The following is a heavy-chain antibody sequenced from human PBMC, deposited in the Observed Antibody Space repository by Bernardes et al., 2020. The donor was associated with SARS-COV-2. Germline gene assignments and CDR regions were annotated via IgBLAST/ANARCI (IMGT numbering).Heavy chain of an antibody. CDR2: ISGSGGST. V-gene: IGHV3-23*01. Sequence: GGSLRLSCAASGFTFRSSAMSWVRQAPGQGLEWVSAISGSGGSTYYADSVKGRFTISRDNSKNTLYLQMNSLRAEDTAVYYCAKDQSSGRYGDAFDIWGQGTMVTVSS. D-gene: IGHD6-19*01. CDR1: GFTFRSSA. CDR3: AKDQSSGRYGDAFDI. J-gene: IGHJ3*02.